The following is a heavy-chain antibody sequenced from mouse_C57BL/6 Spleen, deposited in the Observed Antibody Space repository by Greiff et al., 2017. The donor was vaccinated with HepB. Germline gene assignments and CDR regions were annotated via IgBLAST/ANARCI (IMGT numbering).Heavy chain of an antibody. Sequence: EVKLQQSGPELVKPGASVKISCKASGYTFTDYYMNWVKQSHGKSLEWIGDINPNNGGTSYNQKFKGKATLTVDKSSSTAYMELRSLTSEDSAVYYCVLPREYYYAMDYWGQGTSVTVSS. V-gene: IGHV1-26*01. CDR3: VLPREYYYAMDY. D-gene: IGHD5-5*01. CDR2: INPNNGGT. CDR1: GYTFTDYY. J-gene: IGHJ4*01.